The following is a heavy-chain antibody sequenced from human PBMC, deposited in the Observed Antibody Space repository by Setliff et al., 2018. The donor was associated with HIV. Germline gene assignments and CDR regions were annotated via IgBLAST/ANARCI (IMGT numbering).Heavy chain of an antibody. CDR3: ARGQYGDELFDD. CDR1: GYTFTNYG. V-gene: IGHV1-18*01. Sequence: GASVKVSCKASGYTFTNYGITWVRQAPGHGLEWMGWLASYNDDANYAQNLQGRVTMTTDKSTSTAYVELRSLRSDDTAVYYCARGQYGDELFDDWGQGTLVTVSS. CDR2: LASYNDDA. D-gene: IGHD4-17*01. J-gene: IGHJ4*02.